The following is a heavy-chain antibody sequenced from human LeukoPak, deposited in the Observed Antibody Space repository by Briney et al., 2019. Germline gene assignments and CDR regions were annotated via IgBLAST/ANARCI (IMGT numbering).Heavy chain of an antibody. J-gene: IGHJ4*02. CDR3: AREGYYGSGSPPSLYFDY. CDR1: GFTSTNHA. V-gene: IGHV3-23*01. D-gene: IGHD3-10*01. Sequence: QPGGSLRLSSAASGFTSTNHAMSWVRQAPGKGLEWVSSIIGDGRDTFYADSVKGRFTISRDNSRSTLYLQMNSLRPEDTAIYYCAREGYYGSGSPPSLYFDYWGQGTLVTVSS. CDR2: IIGDGRDT.